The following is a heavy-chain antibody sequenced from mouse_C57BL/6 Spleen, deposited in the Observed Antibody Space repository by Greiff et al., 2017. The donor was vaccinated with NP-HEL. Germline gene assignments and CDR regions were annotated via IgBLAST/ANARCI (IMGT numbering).Heavy chain of an antibody. J-gene: IGHJ2*01. Sequence: EVKLVESEGGLVQPGSSMKLSCTASGFTFSDYYMAWVRQVPEKGLEWVANINYDGSSTYYLDSLKSRFIISRDNAKNILYLQMSSLKSEDTATYYCARVGGGYYFDYWGQGTTLTVSS. CDR1: GFTFSDYY. D-gene: IGHD3-1*01. CDR3: ARVGGGYYFDY. CDR2: INYDGSST. V-gene: IGHV5-16*01.